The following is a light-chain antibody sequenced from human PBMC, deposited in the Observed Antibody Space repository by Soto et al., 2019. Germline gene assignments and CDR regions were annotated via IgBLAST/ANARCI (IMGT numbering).Light chain of an antibody. V-gene: IGKV3-15*01. CDR1: QNIYYN. CDR3: LQYHNLWA. J-gene: IGKJ1*01. CDR2: RAS. Sequence: ILMTQSPATVSVSPGESATLSCRASQNIYYNVAWYQQRPGQAPRLHIYRASTRAPGVTARFSGSGSGTEFTLTISSLQPEDFTVYACLQYHNLWAFGQGTKVEI.